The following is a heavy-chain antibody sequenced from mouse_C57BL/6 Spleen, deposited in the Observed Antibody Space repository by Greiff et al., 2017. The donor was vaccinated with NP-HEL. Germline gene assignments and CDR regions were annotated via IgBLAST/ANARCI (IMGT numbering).Heavy chain of an antibody. J-gene: IGHJ1*03. CDR1: GYTFTDYE. CDR2: IDPETGGT. Sequence: VQRVESGAELVRPGASVTLSCKASGYTFTDYEMHWVKQTPVHGLEWIGAIDPETGGTAYNQKFKGKAILTADKSSSTAYMELRSLTSEDSAVYYCTRGYDGWYFDVWGTGTTVTVSS. V-gene: IGHV1-15*01. D-gene: IGHD2-2*01. CDR3: TRGYDGWYFDV.